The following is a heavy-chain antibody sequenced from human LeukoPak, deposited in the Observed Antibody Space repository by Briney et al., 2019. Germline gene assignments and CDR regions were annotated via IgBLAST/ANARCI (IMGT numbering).Heavy chain of an antibody. Sequence: ASVKVSCKASGYTFTGYYMHWVRQAPGQGLEWMGWINPNSGGTNYAQKFQGRVTVTRDTSIRTAYMELTRLRSDDTAEYYCARALYYDSSGYYSSSYYYFQHWGQGTLVTVSS. CDR3: ARALYYDSSGYYSSSYYYFQH. CDR2: INPNSGGT. D-gene: IGHD3-22*01. V-gene: IGHV1-2*02. CDR1: GYTFTGYY. J-gene: IGHJ1*01.